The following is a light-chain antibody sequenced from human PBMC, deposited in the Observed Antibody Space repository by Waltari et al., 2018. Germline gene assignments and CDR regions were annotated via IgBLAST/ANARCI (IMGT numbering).Light chain of an antibody. V-gene: IGKV2-24*01. J-gene: IGKJ1*01. Sequence: DIVLTPTPLSSPVTLGQPASISCSSSQSLVHNDGNTYLSWLQQRPGQPPRLLIYKISNRFSGVPDRFGGSGAVTDVTLKISRVEAEEVGVDYCMQTSQNARTFGQGTKWEIK. CDR2: KIS. CDR3: MQTSQNART. CDR1: QSLVHNDGNTY.